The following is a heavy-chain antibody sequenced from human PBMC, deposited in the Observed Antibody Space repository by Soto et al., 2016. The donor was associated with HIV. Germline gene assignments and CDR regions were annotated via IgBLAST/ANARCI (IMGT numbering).Heavy chain of an antibody. CDR2: ISSSSSYI. Sequence: EVQLVESGGGLVKPGGSLRLSCAASGFTFSSYSMNWVRQAPGKGLEWVSSISSSSSYIYYADSVKGRFTISRDNAKNSLYLQMNSLRAEDTAVYYCARDIDILTGYSTTKRSYGMDVWGQGTTVTGLL. CDR3: ARDIDILTGYSTTKRSYGMDV. V-gene: IGHV3-21*01. D-gene: IGHD3-9*01. J-gene: IGHJ6*02. CDR1: GFTFSSYS.